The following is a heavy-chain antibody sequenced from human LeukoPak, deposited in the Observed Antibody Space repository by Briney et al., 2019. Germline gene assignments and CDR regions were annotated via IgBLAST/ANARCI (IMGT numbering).Heavy chain of an antibody. CDR2: FGLYGGTT. CDR3: VKDSSTTSWYFAFDV. CDR1: GLIFSSCA. D-gene: IGHD2-2*01. Sequence: GGSLRLSCAASGLIFSSCAMTWVRQAPGKGLEWVSSFGLYGGTTHYADSVKGRFTISRDNSKNTLYLQMTSLRADDTAVYYCVKDSSTTSWYFAFDVWGQGTMVAVSS. V-gene: IGHV3-23*01. J-gene: IGHJ3*01.